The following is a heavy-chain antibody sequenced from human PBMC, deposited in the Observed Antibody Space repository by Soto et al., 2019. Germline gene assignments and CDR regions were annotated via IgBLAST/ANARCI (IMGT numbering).Heavy chain of an antibody. CDR2: IIPILGIA. J-gene: IGHJ4*02. Sequence: QVQLVQSGAEVKKPGSSVKVSCKASGGTFSSYTISWVRQAPGQGLEWMGRIIPILGIANYAQKFQGRVTITXXKXTXXAYMELSSLRSEDTAVYYCARGKGDYYDSSGYLGYWGQGTLVTVSS. V-gene: IGHV1-69*02. CDR3: ARGKGDYYDSSGYLGY. CDR1: GGTFSSYT. D-gene: IGHD3-22*01.